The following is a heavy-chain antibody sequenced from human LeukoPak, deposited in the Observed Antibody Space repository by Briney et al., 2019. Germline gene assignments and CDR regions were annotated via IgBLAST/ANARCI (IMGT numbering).Heavy chain of an antibody. Sequence: GGSLRLSCATSGFTFSSYAMNWVRQAPGKGLEWISYITTSGTSTYYADSVKGRFTISRDSAKNSLYLHMNSLRAEDTAVYYCATVTVYGVWGQGTLVTVSS. CDR1: GFTFSSYA. CDR2: ITTSGTST. D-gene: IGHD2-8*01. V-gene: IGHV3-48*03. J-gene: IGHJ4*02. CDR3: ATVTVYGV.